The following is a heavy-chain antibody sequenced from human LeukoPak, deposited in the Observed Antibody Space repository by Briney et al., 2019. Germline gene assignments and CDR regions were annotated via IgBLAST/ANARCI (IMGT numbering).Heavy chain of an antibody. D-gene: IGHD5-24*01. V-gene: IGHV7-4-1*02. J-gene: IGHJ5*02. CDR2: INTNTGNP. CDR3: ARIQMATDENWFDP. Sequence: GASVKVSCKASGYTFTIYAMNWVRQAPGQGLEWMGWINTNTGNPTYAQGFTGRFVFSLDTSVNTAYLQISSLKAEDAAVYYCARIQMATDENWFDPWGQGTLVTVSS. CDR1: GYTFTIYA.